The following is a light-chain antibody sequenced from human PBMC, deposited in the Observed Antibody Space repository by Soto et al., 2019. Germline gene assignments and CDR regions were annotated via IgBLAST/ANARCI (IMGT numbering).Light chain of an antibody. CDR3: QQYNAYYVT. CDR2: KAS. CDR1: QGISTW. V-gene: IGKV1-5*03. J-gene: IGKJ2*01. Sequence: DFQMTQSPSTLSASLGDRVTITCRASQGISTWLAWYQQKPGKAPKALIYKASSLESGVPSRFSGSGSGTEFTLTISSLQPDDFATYYCQQYNAYYVTFGQGTKVDIK.